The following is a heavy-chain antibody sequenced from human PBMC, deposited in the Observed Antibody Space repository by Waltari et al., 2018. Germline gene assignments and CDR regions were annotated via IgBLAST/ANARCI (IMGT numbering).Heavy chain of an antibody. CDR2: INWNGGST. CDR3: ARGPIYSSSWYGRFDY. CDR1: GFTFDDYG. D-gene: IGHD6-13*01. J-gene: IGHJ4*02. V-gene: IGHV3-20*04. Sequence: EVQLVESGGGVVRPGGSLRLSCAASGFTFDDYGMSWVRQAPGKGLEWVSGINWNGGSTGYADSLKGRFTISRDNAKNSLYLQMNSLRAEDTALYYCARGPIYSSSWYGRFDYWGQGTLVTVSS.